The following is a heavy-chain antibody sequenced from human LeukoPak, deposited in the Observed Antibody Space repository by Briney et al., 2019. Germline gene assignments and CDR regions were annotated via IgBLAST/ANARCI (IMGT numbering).Heavy chain of an antibody. J-gene: IGHJ4*02. D-gene: IGHD6-6*01. V-gene: IGHV3-21*01. CDR2: ISSSSSYI. CDR3: ARESIAARLFDY. CDR1: GFTFSSYS. Sequence: GGSLRLSCSASGFTFSSYSMNWVRQAPGKGLEWVSSISSSSSYIYYADSVKGRFTISRDNAKNSLYLQMNSLRAEDTAVYYCARESIAARLFDYWGQGTLVTVSS.